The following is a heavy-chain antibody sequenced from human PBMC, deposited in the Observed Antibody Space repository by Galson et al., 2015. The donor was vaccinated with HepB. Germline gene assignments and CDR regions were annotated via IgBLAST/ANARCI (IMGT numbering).Heavy chain of an antibody. CDR1: GFSLSTSGMC. CDR3: ARIGDYGAGSSDWYFDL. V-gene: IGHV2-70*01. CDR2: IGWVDDK. D-gene: IGHD3-10*01. Sequence: PALVKPTQTLTLTCTFSGFSLSTSGMCVSWFRQPPGKALEWLALIGWVDDKSYSTSLKTRLTISKDTSKNQVVLTMTNMDPVETATYYCARIGDYGAGSSDWYFDLWGRGTLVTVSS. J-gene: IGHJ2*01.